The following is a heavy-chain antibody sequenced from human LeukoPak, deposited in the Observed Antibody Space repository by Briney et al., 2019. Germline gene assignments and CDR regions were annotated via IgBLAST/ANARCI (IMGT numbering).Heavy chain of an antibody. CDR3: ARGPRYSSIWSRFDY. D-gene: IGHD6-13*01. CDR2: INHSGST. V-gene: IGHV4-34*01. J-gene: IGHJ4*02. CDR1: GGSFSGYY. Sequence: SETLSLTCAVYGGSFSGYYWSWIRQPPGKGLEWIGEINHSGSTNYNPSLKSRVTISVDTSKNQFSLKLSSVAAADTAVYYCARGPRYSSIWSRFDYWGQGTLVTVSS.